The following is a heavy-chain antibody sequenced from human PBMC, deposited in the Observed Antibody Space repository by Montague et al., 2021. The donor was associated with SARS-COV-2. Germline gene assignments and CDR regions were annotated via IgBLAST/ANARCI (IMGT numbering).Heavy chain of an antibody. CDR3: ARGAPTISMILVVMTGAGWYFDL. V-gene: IGHV4-34*01. J-gene: IGHJ2*01. D-gene: IGHD3-22*01. Sequence: SETLSLTCAVYGRSFSDYYWSWIRQPPGKGLEWIGEINHSGSTNYNPSLRSRVTISVDTSKNQFSLKLSAVTAADTAVYYCARGAPTISMILVVMTGAGWYFDLWGRGTLVTVSS. CDR2: INHSGST. CDR1: GRSFSDYY.